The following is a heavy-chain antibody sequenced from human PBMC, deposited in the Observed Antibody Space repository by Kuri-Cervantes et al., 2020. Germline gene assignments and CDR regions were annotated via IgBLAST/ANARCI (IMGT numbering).Heavy chain of an antibody. D-gene: IGHD3-3*01. CDR1: GYTLTELS. V-gene: IGHV1-24*01. J-gene: IGHJ2*01. CDR3: ATQTEQPLGVEKYWYFDL. CDR2: FDPEDGET. Sequence: ASVKVSCKVSGYTLTELSMHWVRQAPGKGLEWMGGFDPEDGETIYAQKFQGRVTMTEDTSTDTAYMELSSLRSEDTAVYYCATQTEQPLGVEKYWYFDLWGHGTLVTVSS.